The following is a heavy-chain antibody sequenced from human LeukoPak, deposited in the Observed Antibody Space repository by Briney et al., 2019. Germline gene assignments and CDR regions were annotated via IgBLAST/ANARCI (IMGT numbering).Heavy chain of an antibody. CDR1: GFTFSSYW. D-gene: IGHD2-21*02. CDR3: ARDCGSDCSQAFDI. J-gene: IGHJ3*02. CDR2: IKQDGSEQ. V-gene: IGHV3-7*05. Sequence: AGGSLRLSCAASGFTFSSYWMSWVRQAPGKGLEWVANIKQDGSEQYYVDSVKGRFTISRDNAKNSLFLQMNSLRVEDTAVYYCARDCGSDCSQAFDIWGQGTMVTVSS.